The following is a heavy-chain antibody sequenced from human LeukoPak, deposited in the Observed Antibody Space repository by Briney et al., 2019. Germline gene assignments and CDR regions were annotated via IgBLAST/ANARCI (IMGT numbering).Heavy chain of an antibody. CDR2: ISSSSSTI. V-gene: IGHV3-48*01. CDR1: GFIFSSYS. J-gene: IGHJ4*02. D-gene: IGHD3-3*01. Sequence: GGSLRLSCAASGFIFSSYSMNWVRQAPGKGLERVSYISSSSSTIYHADSVKGRFTISRDNSKNTLYLQMNSLRAEDTAVYYCAKASIFGVVMSYYFDYWGQGTLVTVSS. CDR3: AKASIFGVVMSYYFDY.